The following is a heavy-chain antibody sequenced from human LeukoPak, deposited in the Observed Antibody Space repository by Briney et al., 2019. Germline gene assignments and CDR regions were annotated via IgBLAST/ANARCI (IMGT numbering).Heavy chain of an antibody. Sequence: SETLCLTCAVSGYSISSGYYWGWIRQPPGRGLEWIGRIYHSGSTYYNPSLKSRVTISVDPSKHQFSLKLSSVTAADTAVYYCASPQSGYCSSTSCQYWYFDLWGRGTLVTVSS. CDR3: ASPQSGYCSSTSCQYWYFDL. V-gene: IGHV4-38-2*01. D-gene: IGHD2-2*01. J-gene: IGHJ2*01. CDR2: IYHSGST. CDR1: GYSISSGYY.